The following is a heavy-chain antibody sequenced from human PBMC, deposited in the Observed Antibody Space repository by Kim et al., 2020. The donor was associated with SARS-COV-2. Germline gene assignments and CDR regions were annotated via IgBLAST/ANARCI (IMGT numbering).Heavy chain of an antibody. V-gene: IGHV4-39*07. J-gene: IGHJ4*02. CDR2: T. CDR3: ARVWKQQLPGY. D-gene: IGHD6-13*01. Sequence: TYYNPSLKSRVTISVDTSKNQFSLKLSSVTAADTAVYYCARVWKQQLPGYWGQGTLVTVSS.